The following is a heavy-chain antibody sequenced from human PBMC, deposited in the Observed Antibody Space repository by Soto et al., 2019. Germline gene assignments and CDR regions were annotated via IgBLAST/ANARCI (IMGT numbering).Heavy chain of an antibody. CDR3: TSGPLRRYYYGMDV. J-gene: IGHJ6*02. V-gene: IGHV3-15*07. D-gene: IGHD3-16*01. CDR1: GFTFSNAW. CDR2: IKSKTDGGTT. Sequence: VQLVESGGGLVKPGGSLRLSCAASGFTFSNAWMNWVRQAPGKGLEWVGRIKSKTDGGTTDYAAPVKGRFTISRDDSKNTLYLQMNSLKTEDTAVYYCTSGPLRRYYYGMDVWGQGTTVTVSS.